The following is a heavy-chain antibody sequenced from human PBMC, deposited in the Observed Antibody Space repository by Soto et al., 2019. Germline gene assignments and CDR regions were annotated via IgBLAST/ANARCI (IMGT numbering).Heavy chain of an antibody. J-gene: IGHJ3*02. D-gene: IGHD5-18*01. CDR2: ISGSGGGT. CDR1: GFTFSSYA. V-gene: IGHV3-23*01. Sequence: PGGSLKLSCAASGFTFSSYAMSWVRQAPGKGLEWVSAISGSGGGTDYADSVRGRFTISRDNSKNTLYLQMNSLRAEDTAVYYCAKVNTAMANHDAFDIWGQGTMVTVSS. CDR3: AKVNTAMANHDAFDI.